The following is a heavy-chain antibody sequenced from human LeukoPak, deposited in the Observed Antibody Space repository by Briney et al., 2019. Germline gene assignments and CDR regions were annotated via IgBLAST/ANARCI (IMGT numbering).Heavy chain of an antibody. CDR3: ATDLKLASNRQDAFDI. J-gene: IGHJ3*02. Sequence: ASVNVSCKVSGYTLTELSMHWVRQAPGKGLEWMGGFDPEDGETIYAQKFQGRVTMTEDTSTDTAYMELSSLRSEDTAVYYCATDLKLASNRQDAFDIWGQGTMVTVSS. V-gene: IGHV1-24*01. CDR1: GYTLTELS. CDR2: FDPEDGET. D-gene: IGHD5-24*01.